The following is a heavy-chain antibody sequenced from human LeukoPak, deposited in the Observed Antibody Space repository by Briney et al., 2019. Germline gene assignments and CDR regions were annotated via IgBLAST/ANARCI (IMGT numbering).Heavy chain of an antibody. V-gene: IGHV4-4*07. CDR2: IYTSGST. J-gene: IGHJ4*02. CDR3: AGGPIVGAPHFDY. D-gene: IGHD1-26*01. Sequence: SETLSLTCTVSGGSMSSYYWSWIRQPAGKGLEWIGRIYTSGSTNYNPSLKSRVNMSIDTSKNQFSLKLSSVTAADTALYYCAGGPIVGAPHFDYWGQGILVTVSS. CDR1: GGSMSSYY.